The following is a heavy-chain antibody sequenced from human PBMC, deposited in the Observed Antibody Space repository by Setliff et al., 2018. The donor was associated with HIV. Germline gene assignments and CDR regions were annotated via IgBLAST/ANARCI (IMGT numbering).Heavy chain of an antibody. CDR3: ARYFYDSSGYRYYYYYMDV. J-gene: IGHJ6*03. D-gene: IGHD3-22*01. CDR1: GFTFSDYY. V-gene: IGHV3-11*03. Sequence: GGSLRLSCAASGFTFSDYYMSWIRQAPGKGLEWVSYISSSSSYTNYADSVKGRFTISRDNAKNSLYLQMNSLRAEDTAVYYCARYFYDSSGYRYYYYYMDVWGKVTTVTVSS. CDR2: ISSSSSYT.